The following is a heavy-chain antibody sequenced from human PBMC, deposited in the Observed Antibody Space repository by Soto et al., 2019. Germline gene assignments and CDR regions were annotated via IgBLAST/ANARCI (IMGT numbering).Heavy chain of an antibody. J-gene: IGHJ4*02. CDR3: AKDATFIGPGLDY. Sequence: GGSLRLSCAASGFTFSSYGMHWVRQAPGKGLEWVAVISYDGSNKYYADSVKGRFTISRDNSKNTLYLQMNSLRAEDTAVYYCAKDATFIGPGLDYWGQGTLVTVSS. CDR1: GFTFSSYG. CDR2: ISYDGSNK. V-gene: IGHV3-30*18. D-gene: IGHD3-16*01.